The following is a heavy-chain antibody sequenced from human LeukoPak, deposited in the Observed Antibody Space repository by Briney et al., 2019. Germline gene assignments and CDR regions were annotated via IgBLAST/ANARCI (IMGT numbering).Heavy chain of an antibody. CDR2: INPSGGRT. CDR1: GYTFTGYY. J-gene: IGHJ4*02. Sequence: GASVKVSCKASGYTFTGYYMHWVRQAPGQGLEWMGIINPSGGRTSYAQKFQGRVTMTRDTSTSTVYMELSSLRSEDTAVYYCARDQRYYDSSGHLDYGGRETLVTVSS. V-gene: IGHV1-46*01. D-gene: IGHD3-22*01. CDR3: ARDQRYYDSSGHLDY.